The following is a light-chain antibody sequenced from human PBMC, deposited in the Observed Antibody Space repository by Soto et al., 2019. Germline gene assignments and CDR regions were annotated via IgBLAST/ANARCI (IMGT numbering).Light chain of an antibody. Sequence: QSVLTQPASVSGSPGQSITISCTGTRGDVGNYNFVSWYKHHPGKAPKLIIYDVSSRPSGVSYRFSGSKSGNTASLAISGLQAEDEAVYHCCSYKGDIPRFYVFGTGTKVTVL. V-gene: IGLV2-14*03. CDR2: DVS. J-gene: IGLJ1*01. CDR3: CSYKGDIPRFYV. CDR1: RGDVGNYNF.